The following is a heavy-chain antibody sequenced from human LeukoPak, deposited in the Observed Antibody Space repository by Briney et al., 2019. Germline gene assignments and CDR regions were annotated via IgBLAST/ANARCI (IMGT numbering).Heavy chain of an antibody. CDR2: ISSGSSYI. D-gene: IGHD4-11*01. V-gene: IGHV3-21*01. CDR1: GFTFSSYS. CDR3: ARDVNDYSTKYYFDY. J-gene: IGHJ4*02. Sequence: PGGSLRLSCAASGFTFSSYSMNWVRQAPGKGLEWVSSISSGSSYIYYADSVKGRFTISRDNAKNSLYLQMNSLRAEDTAVYYCARDVNDYSTKYYFDYWGQGTLVTVSS.